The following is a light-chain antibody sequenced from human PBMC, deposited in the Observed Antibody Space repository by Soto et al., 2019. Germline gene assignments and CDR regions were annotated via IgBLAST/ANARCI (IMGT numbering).Light chain of an antibody. CDR1: SGYSSYI. CDR2: LEGSGSY. J-gene: IGLJ2*01. V-gene: IGLV4-60*03. Sequence: QLVLTQSSSASASLGSLVKLTCTLSSGYSSYIIAWHQQQPGKAPRYLMKLEGSGSYNKGNGLPDRFSGSSSGADRYLTISNLQSEDEADYYCETWHSNTQVFGGGTKLTVL. CDR3: ETWHSNTQV.